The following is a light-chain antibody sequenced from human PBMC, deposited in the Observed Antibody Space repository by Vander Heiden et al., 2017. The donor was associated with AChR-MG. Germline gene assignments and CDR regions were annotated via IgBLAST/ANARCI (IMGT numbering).Light chain of an antibody. CDR2: GAS. Sequence: EPVLTHSPCTLSLSPGERATLSCRARPSDSYNSLVWYQQKPGQAPRLLIYGASSRATGIPDRFSGSGSGTEFTLTVTRMDPEDFAVYYCQQGGSSQGYIYGQGTKLEL. CDR3: QQGGSSQGYI. J-gene: IGKJ2*01. V-gene: IGKV3-20*01. CDR1: PSDSYNS.